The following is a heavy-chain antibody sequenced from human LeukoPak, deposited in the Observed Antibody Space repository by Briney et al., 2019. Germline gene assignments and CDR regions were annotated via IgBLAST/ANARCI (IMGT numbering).Heavy chain of an antibody. CDR2: INPTGGST. D-gene: IGHD3-10*01. V-gene: IGHV1-46*01. J-gene: IGHJ4*02. CDR1: GYTFTSYY. Sequence: ASVKVSCKASGYTFTSYYMHWVRQAPGQGLEWMGLINPTGGSTGYAQKFQGRVTMTWDMSTSTDYMELSSLRPEDTALYYCARAIVRGVIPYWGQGTLVTVSS. CDR3: ARAIVRGVIPY.